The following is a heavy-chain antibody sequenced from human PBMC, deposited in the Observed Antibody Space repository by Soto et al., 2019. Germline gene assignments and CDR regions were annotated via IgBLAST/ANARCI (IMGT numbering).Heavy chain of an antibody. J-gene: IGHJ4*02. Sequence: GGSLRLSCAASGFTFSNAWMSWVRQAPGKGLEWVGRIKSKTDGGTTDYAAPVKGRFTISRDDSKNTLYLQMNSLKTEDTAVYYCTTDWPGSVTIFGVVIIDYWGQGTLVTVSS. V-gene: IGHV3-15*01. D-gene: IGHD3-3*01. CDR3: TTDWPGSVTIFGVVIIDY. CDR2: IKSKTDGGTT. CDR1: GFTFSNAW.